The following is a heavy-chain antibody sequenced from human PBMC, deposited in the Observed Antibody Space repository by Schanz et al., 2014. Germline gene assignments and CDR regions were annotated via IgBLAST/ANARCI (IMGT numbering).Heavy chain of an antibody. CDR1: GGTFSSYT. CDR3: ARGGYSSGWYDRDIAHFDY. D-gene: IGHD6-19*01. CDR2: INPSGGST. V-gene: IGHV1-46*01. J-gene: IGHJ4*02. Sequence: QVQLVQSEAEVKKPGSSVKVSCKASGGTFSSYTISWVRQAPGQGLEWMGMINPSGGSTTYAQKFQGRVTMTRDTSTSTVYMELRSLRSDDTAVYYCARGGYSSGWYDRDIAHFDYWGQGTLVTVSS.